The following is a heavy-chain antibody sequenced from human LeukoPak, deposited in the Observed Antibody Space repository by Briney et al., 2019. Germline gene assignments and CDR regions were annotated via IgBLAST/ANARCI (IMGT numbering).Heavy chain of an antibody. CDR1: GGSISSYY. Sequence: SETLSLTCTVSGGSISSYYWGWIRQPPGKGLEWIGSIYHSGSTNYNPSLKSRVTISVDTSKNQFSLKLSSVTAADTAVYYCARGNTYYDFWSGYLNVNWFDPWGQGTLVTVSS. D-gene: IGHD3-3*01. J-gene: IGHJ5*02. CDR2: IYHSGST. V-gene: IGHV4-59*12. CDR3: ARGNTYYDFWSGYLNVNWFDP.